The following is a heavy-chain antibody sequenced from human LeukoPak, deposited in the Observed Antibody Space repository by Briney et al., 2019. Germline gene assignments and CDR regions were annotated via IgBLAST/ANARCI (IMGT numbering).Heavy chain of an antibody. Sequence: SVKVSCKASGGTFSSYAISWVRQAPGQGLEWMGRIIPILGIANYAQKFQGRVTITADKSTSTAYMELGSLRSEDTAVYYCARETDYGDYNTIDYWGQGTLVTVSS. CDR1: GGTFSSYA. D-gene: IGHD4-17*01. J-gene: IGHJ4*02. CDR3: ARETDYGDYNTIDY. CDR2: IIPILGIA. V-gene: IGHV1-69*04.